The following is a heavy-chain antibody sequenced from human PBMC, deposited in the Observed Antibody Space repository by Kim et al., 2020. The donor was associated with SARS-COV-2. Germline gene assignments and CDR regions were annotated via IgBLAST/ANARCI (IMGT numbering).Heavy chain of an antibody. D-gene: IGHD3-10*01. J-gene: IGHJ3*02. CDR3: ARDGRDYGSGSDAFDI. V-gene: IGHV3-33*01. Sequence: GGSLRLSCAASGFTFSSYGMHWVRQAPGKGLEWVAVIWYDGSNKYYADSVKGRFTISRDNSKNTLYLQMNSLRAEDTAVYYCARDGRDYGSGSDAFDIWGQGTMVTVSS. CDR2: IWYDGSNK. CDR1: GFTFSSYG.